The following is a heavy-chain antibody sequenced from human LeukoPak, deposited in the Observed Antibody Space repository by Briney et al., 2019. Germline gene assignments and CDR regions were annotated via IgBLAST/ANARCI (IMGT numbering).Heavy chain of an antibody. J-gene: IGHJ3*02. CDR3: ARSAEWLRNAFDI. D-gene: IGHD5-12*01. CDR2: MRNSGSS. Sequence: SETLSLSCTVSGASTSHFYWNWIRQPPGKGLEWIGYMRNSGSSKHNPSLKSRLTISIDTSKNQFSLQLASVTAADTAIYYCARSAEWLRNAFDIWGQGTMVSVSS. CDR1: GASTSHFY. V-gene: IGHV4-59*01.